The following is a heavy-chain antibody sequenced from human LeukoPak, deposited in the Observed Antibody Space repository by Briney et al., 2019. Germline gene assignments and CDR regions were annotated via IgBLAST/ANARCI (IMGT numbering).Heavy chain of an antibody. CDR3: ARDNSVGDNAWWFDP. CDR1: GFTFSSYE. J-gene: IGHJ5*02. CDR2: ISSSGSTI. V-gene: IGHV3-48*03. D-gene: IGHD1-26*01. Sequence: GGSLRLSCAASGFTFSSYEMNWVRQAPGKGLEWVSYISSSGSTIYYADSVKGRFTISRDNAKNSLYLQMNSLRAEDTAIYYCARDNSVGDNAWWFDPWGQGTLVTVSS.